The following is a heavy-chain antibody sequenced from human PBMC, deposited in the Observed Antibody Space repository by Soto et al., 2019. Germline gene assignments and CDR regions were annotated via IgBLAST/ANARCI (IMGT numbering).Heavy chain of an antibody. CDR1: GFSVSEYH. J-gene: IGHJ3*01. V-gene: IGHV3-66*01. CDR3: ARADRSAFEV. CDR2: IYSTYGRSRK. Sequence: EEQLVESGGGLVQLGGSLRLSCAASGFSVSEYHMSWVRQAPGEGLEWVSTIYSTYGRSRKGYADSVEGRFTISRDNSKNTMSLQLNTLRAEDTDVYYCARADRSAFEVWGQGAMVIVSS.